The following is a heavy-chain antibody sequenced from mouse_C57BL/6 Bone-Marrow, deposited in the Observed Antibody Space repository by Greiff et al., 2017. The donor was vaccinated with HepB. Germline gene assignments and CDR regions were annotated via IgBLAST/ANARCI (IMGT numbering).Heavy chain of an antibody. V-gene: IGHV2-5*01. J-gene: IGHJ1*03. D-gene: IGHD1-1*01. Sequence: VQLVESGPGLVQPSQSLSITCTVSGFSLTSYGVHWVRPSPGKGLEWLGVIWRGGSTDYNAAFMSRLSITKDNSKSQVFFKMNRLQADDTAIYYCAEEIGINTVPRYFDVWGTGTTDTVAS. CDR3: AEEIGINTVPRYFDV. CDR2: IWRGGST. CDR1: GFSLTSYG.